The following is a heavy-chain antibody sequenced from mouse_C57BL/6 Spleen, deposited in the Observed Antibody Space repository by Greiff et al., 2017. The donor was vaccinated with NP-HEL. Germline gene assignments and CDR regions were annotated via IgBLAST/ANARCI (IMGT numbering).Heavy chain of an antibody. D-gene: IGHD2-5*01. CDR1: GYTFTSYW. CDR2: INPSSGYT. J-gene: IGHJ4*01. V-gene: IGHV1-7*01. Sequence: QVQLQQSGAELAKPGASVKLSCKASGYTFTSYWMHWVKQRPGQGLEWIGYINPSSGYTKYNQKFKDKATLTADQSSSTAYMQLSILTYEDSAVYYCATYSNYDYAMDYWGQGTSVTVSS. CDR3: ATYSNYDYAMDY.